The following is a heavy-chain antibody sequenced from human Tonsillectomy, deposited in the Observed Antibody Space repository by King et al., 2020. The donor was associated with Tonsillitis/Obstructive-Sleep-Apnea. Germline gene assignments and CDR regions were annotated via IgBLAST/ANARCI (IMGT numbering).Heavy chain of an antibody. CDR3: ARDKAEHYYYYGMDV. CDR1: GFTFSTYG. V-gene: IGHV3-33*01. J-gene: IGHJ6*02. CDR2: IWYDGSHK. Sequence: VQLVESGGGVVQPGRSLRLSCAASGFTFSTYGMHWVRQAPGKGLEWVALIWYDGSHKYYADSVKGRFTISRDNSKNMLFLQMNSLRAEDTAVYYCARDKAEHYYYYGMDVWGQGTTVTVSS.